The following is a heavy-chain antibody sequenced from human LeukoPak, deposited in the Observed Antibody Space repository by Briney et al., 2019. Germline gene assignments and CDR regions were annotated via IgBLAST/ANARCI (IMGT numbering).Heavy chain of an antibody. CDR1: GFTFSSYA. D-gene: IGHD4-17*01. CDR2: LSGSGGGT. Sequence: GGSLRLSCAPSGFTFSSYAMSWVRQAPGKGLEWVSSLSGSGGGTFYADSVKGRFTISRDNSKNTLYLQVSSLRAEDTAVYYCAKVNTVTRDYFDYWGLGTQVTVSS. J-gene: IGHJ4*02. CDR3: AKVNTVTRDYFDY. V-gene: IGHV3-23*01.